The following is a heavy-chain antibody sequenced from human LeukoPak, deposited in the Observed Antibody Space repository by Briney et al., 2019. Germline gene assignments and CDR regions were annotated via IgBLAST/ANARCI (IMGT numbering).Heavy chain of an antibody. D-gene: IGHD3-10*01. Sequence: GASVKVSCKASGYTFTSYAMHWVRQAPGQGLEWMGGIIPIFGTANYAQKFQGRVTITADESTSTAYMELSSLRSEDTAVYYCASDTTYYYGSGSSQFDYWGQGTLVTVSS. J-gene: IGHJ4*02. CDR3: ASDTTYYYGSGSSQFDY. CDR2: IIPIFGTA. CDR1: GYTFTSYA. V-gene: IGHV1-69*13.